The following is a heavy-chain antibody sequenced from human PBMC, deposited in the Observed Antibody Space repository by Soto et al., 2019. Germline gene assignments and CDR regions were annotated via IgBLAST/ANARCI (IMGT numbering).Heavy chain of an antibody. V-gene: IGHV1-69*04. CDR1: GGTFSSYT. Sequence: SVKVSCKASGGTFSSYTISWVRQAPGQGLEWMGRIIPILGIANYAQKFQGRVTITADKSTSTAYMELSSLRSEDTAVYYCARDLEVELRWGGDYYYYYMDVWGKGTTVTVSS. J-gene: IGHJ6*03. CDR3: ARDLEVELRWGGDYYYYYMDV. CDR2: IIPILGIA. D-gene: IGHD1-7*01.